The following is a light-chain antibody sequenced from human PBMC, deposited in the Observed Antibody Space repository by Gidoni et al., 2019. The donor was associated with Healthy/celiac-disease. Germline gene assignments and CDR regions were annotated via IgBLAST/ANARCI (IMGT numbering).Light chain of an antibody. V-gene: IGKV3-20*01. Sequence: EIVLTQSPGTMSLSPGERATLSCRASQSVSSSYLAWYQQKPGQAPRLLFYGASSMATGIPDRFSGSGSGTDFTLTISRLEPEDFAVYYCQQYGSSPRTFGQGTKLEIK. CDR3: QQYGSSPRT. CDR1: QSVSSSY. CDR2: GAS. J-gene: IGKJ2*02.